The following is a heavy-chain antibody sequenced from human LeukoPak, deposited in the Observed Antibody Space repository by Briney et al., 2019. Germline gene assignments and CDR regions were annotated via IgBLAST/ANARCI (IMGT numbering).Heavy chain of an antibody. CDR2: LYYSAST. CDR3: ARGPKIAAAGIHYYYYGMDV. Sequence: SETLSLTCTVSGGSISSGDYNWGWIPPPPGQGLMWSVYLYYSASTYYNPSLKSRLTISVDTSKNQFSLKLSSVTAADTAVYYCARGPKIAAAGIHYYYYGMDVWGKGTTVTVSS. D-gene: IGHD6-13*01. CDR1: GGSISSGDYN. J-gene: IGHJ6*04. V-gene: IGHV4-30-4*01.